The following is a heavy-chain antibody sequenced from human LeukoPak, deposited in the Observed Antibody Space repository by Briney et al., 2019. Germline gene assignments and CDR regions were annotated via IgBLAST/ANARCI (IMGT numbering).Heavy chain of an antibody. CDR3: ARSRGWYVGGEFDP. V-gene: IGHV4-34*01. Sequence: SETLSLTCAVYGGSFSGYHWSWIRQPPGKGLEWIGEINHSGSTNYNPSLKSRVTIPVDTSKNQFSLKLSSVTAADTAVYYCARSRGWYVGGEFDPWGQGTLVTVSS. CDR1: GGSFSGYH. CDR2: INHSGST. J-gene: IGHJ5*02. D-gene: IGHD6-19*01.